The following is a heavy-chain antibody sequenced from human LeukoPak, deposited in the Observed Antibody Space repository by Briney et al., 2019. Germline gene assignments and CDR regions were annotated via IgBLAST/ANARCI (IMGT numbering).Heavy chain of an antibody. CDR2: IKEDGSEK. Sequence: GGSLRLSCAASGFTFSSYWMSWVRQAPGKGLEWVANIKEDGSEKNYVDSVKGRFTISRDNAKNSLFLQMNSLRADDTAVYYCARGGSPVWFGELWAEFDYWGRGTLVTVSS. D-gene: IGHD3-10*01. J-gene: IGHJ4*02. CDR3: ARGGSPVWFGELWAEFDY. CDR1: GFTFSSYW. V-gene: IGHV3-7*01.